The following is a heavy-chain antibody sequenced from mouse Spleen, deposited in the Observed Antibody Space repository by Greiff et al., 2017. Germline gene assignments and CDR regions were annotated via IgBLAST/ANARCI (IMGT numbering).Heavy chain of an antibody. CDR3: TIYYGYEEGFAY. J-gene: IGHJ3*01. Sequence: EVKLVESGAELVRPGASVKLSCTASGFNIKDDYMHWVKQRPEQGLEWIGWIDPENGDTEYASKFQGKATITADTSSNTAYLQLSSLTSEDTAVYYCTIYYGYEEGFAYWGQGTLVTVSA. V-gene: IGHV14-4*01. D-gene: IGHD2-2*01. CDR2: IDPENGDT. CDR1: GFNIKDDY.